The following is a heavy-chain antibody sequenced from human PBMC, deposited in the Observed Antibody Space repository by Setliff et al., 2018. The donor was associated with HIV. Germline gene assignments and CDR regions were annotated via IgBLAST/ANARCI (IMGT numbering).Heavy chain of an antibody. V-gene: IGHV4-4*09. CDR2: IYTSGST. D-gene: IGHD6-19*01. J-gene: IGHJ5*02. CDR1: GGSFSDYY. CDR3: ASSSGWYGAAQFDP. Sequence: SETLSLTCTVSGGSFSDYYRSWIRQPPGKGLEWIGYIYTSGSTNYNPSLKSRVTISVDTSKNQFSLKRRCVNAAATAVYHCASSSGWYGAAQFDPWGQGTRVTGSS.